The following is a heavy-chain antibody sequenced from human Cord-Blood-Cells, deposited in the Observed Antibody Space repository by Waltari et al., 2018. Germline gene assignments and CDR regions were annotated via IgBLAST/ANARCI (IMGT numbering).Heavy chain of an antibody. Sequence: QLQLQESGPGLVKPSETLSLTCTVSGGSISSSSYYWGCIRQPPGKGLEWIGSIYYSGSTYYHPSLKSRVTISVDTSKNQFSLKLSSVTAADTAVYYCASLGGSSGWYDYWGQGTLVTVSS. J-gene: IGHJ4*02. CDR1: GGSISSSSYY. CDR2: IYYSGST. D-gene: IGHD6-19*01. CDR3: ASLGGSSGWYDY. V-gene: IGHV4-39*01.